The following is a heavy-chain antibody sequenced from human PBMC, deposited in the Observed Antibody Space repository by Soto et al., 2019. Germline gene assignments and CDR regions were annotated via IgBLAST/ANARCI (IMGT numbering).Heavy chain of an antibody. V-gene: IGHV1-69*13. CDR1: GRTFSNYA. D-gene: IGHD1-26*01. J-gene: IGHJ4*02. CDR2: IITIFGTA. CDR3: ARVGIVGADIDY. Sequence: SVKVSCKASGRTFSNYAISWVRQAPGQGLEWMGGIITIFGTANYAQKFQGRVTITADESTSTAYMELSSLRSEDTAVYYCARVGIVGADIDYWGQGTLVTVSS.